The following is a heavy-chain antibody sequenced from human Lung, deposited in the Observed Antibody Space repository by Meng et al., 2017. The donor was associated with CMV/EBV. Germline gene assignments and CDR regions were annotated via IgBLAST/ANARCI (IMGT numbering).Heavy chain of an antibody. Sequence: LTGAASGFTFTSYGMSWVRQAPGKGLEWVSLIYNDGSRTYYADSVKGRFTISRDNSKNTVSLQMNNLRVEDSAVYYCVKGAAGLVPWGQGTLVTVSS. V-gene: IGHV3-23*03. D-gene: IGHD3/OR15-3a*01. CDR3: VKGAAGLVP. CDR2: IYNDGSRT. J-gene: IGHJ4*02. CDR1: GFTFTSYG.